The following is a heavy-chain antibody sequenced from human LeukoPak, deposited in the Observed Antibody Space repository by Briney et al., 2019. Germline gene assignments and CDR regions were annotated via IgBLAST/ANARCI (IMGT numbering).Heavy chain of an antibody. CDR1: GYTFSDYY. CDR2: INPNSGGT. J-gene: IGHJ4*02. V-gene: IGHV1-2*02. Sequence: GASVSLSCRASGYTFSDYYMHCVRQAPGQGLECMVWINPNSGGTNYAQTFQGRVTMTRDTTIIPAYMELSRLRSDDTAVYYCVGGGSADYWGQGTLVTVSS. CDR3: VGGGSADY. D-gene: IGHD3-10*01.